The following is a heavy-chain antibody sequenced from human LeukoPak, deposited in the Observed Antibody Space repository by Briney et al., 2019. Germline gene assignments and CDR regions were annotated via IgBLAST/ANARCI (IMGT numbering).Heavy chain of an antibody. CDR3: VRDGPSVGIDY. V-gene: IGHV3-7*01. D-gene: IGHD7-27*01. Sequence: PGGSLRLSCAASGFTFNSHWMSWVRQAPGKGLEWVANIKQDGSEKYYVDSVRGRFTISRDNAKNSLYLQMNSLRAEDTAVYYCVRDGPSVGIDYWGQGTLVTVSS. J-gene: IGHJ4*02. CDR2: IKQDGSEK. CDR1: GFTFNSHW.